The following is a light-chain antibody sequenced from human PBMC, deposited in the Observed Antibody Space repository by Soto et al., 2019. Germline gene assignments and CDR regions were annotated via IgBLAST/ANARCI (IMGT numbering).Light chain of an antibody. V-gene: IGLV2-8*01. CDR2: EVS. CDR3: RSNAGSNNVV. J-gene: IGLJ2*01. Sequence: QSALTQPPSASGTPGQSVTIPCTGTSSDVGDYNYVSWYQQHPGKAPQLVIYEVSMRPSGVPDRFSGSKSGNTASLTVSGLQAEDEADYYCRSNAGSNNVVFGGGTKLTVL. CDR1: SSDVGDYNY.